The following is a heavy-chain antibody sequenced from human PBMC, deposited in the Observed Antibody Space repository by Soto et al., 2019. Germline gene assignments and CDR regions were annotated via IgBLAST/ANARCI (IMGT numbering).Heavy chain of an antibody. CDR1: GVSFSGYS. CDR2: INHSGST. Sequence: SETLSLTCAVYGVSFSGYSWSWIRQPPGKGLEWIGEINHSGSTNYNPSLKSRVTISVDTSKNQFSLKLSSVTAADTAVYYCARDRKRITIFGVVTPYYYYGMDVWGQGTTVT. CDR3: ARDRKRITIFGVVTPYYYYGMDV. D-gene: IGHD3-3*01. V-gene: IGHV4-34*01. J-gene: IGHJ6*02.